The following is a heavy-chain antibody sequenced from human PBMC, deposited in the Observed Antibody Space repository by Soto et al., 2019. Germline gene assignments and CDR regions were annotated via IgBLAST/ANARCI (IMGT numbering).Heavy chain of an antibody. Sequence: PSETLSLTCAVYGGSFSGYYWSWIRQPPGKGLEWIGEINHSGSTNYNPSLKSRVTISVDTSKNQFSLKLSSVTASDTAVYYCARAAIAVAGTRIVGGCKWFDPWGQGTLVTVSS. CDR1: GGSFSGYY. CDR2: INHSGST. CDR3: ARAAIAVAGTRIVGGCKWFDP. D-gene: IGHD6-19*01. J-gene: IGHJ5*02. V-gene: IGHV4-34*01.